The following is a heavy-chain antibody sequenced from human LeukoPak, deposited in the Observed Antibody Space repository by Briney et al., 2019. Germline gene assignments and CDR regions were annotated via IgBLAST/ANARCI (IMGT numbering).Heavy chain of an antibody. CDR1: GFTFISYW. Sequence: PGGSLRLSCAASGFTFISYWMHWVRQAPGKGLVWVSRINSDGSTTSYAASVKGRFTISRDTAKNTLYLQMNSLRAEDTAVYYCARGYHYYDSSAYYYWGQGTLVTVSS. V-gene: IGHV3-74*01. D-gene: IGHD3-22*01. J-gene: IGHJ4*02. CDR2: INSDGSTT. CDR3: ARGYHYYDSSAYYY.